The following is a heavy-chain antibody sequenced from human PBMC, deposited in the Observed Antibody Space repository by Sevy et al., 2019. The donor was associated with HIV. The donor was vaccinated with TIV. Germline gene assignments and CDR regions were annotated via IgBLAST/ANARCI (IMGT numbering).Heavy chain of an antibody. D-gene: IGHD2-21*01. CDR2: ISWNSRNI. J-gene: IGHJ6*02. Sequence: GGSLRLSCAASGFPFNDHAMHWVRQVPGKGLEWVSGISWNSRNIGYADSVKGRFTISRDNTRHFVYQEMHSLRPEDTALYYCAKDINRGCDGVNCYSYYYYFYGLDVWGQGTTVTVSS. CDR3: AKDINRGCDGVNCYSYYYYFYGLDV. V-gene: IGHV3-9*01. CDR1: GFPFNDHA.